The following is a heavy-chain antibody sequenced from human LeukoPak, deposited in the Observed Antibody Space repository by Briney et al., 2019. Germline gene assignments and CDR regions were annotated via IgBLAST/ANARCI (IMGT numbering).Heavy chain of an antibody. CDR3: ARISVGAAGNNWFDP. CDR1: GGSISSSSYY. J-gene: IGHJ5*02. D-gene: IGHD6-13*01. Sequence: PSETLSLTCTVPGGSISSSSYYWGWIRQPPGKGLEWIGSIYYSGSTYYNPSLKSRVTISVDTSKNQFSLKLSSVTAADTAVYYCARISVGAAGNNWFDPWGQGTLVTVSS. CDR2: IYYSGST. V-gene: IGHV4-39*01.